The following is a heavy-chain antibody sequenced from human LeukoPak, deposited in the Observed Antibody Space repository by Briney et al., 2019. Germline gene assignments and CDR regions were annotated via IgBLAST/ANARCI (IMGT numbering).Heavy chain of an antibody. V-gene: IGHV3-30*18. CDR1: GFTFSSYG. D-gene: IGHD1-26*01. CDR2: ISFDGSHE. CDR3: VKGVGPTNSGPFDP. J-gene: IGHJ5*02. Sequence: PGRSLRLSCAASGFTFSSYGMHWVRQAPGKGLEWVAVISFDGSHEYYADSAKGRFTISRDNSKNTLYLQMNSLRSEDMAVYYCVKGVGPTNSGPFDPWGQGTLVTVSS.